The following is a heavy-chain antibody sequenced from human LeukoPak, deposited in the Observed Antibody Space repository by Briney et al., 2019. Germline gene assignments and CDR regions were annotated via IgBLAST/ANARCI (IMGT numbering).Heavy chain of an antibody. CDR3: ARDRNPGRTTVTLFDY. Sequence: PGGSLRLSCAASGFTFSSYAMTWVRQAPGKGLEWVSGISGSGGSTYYADSVKGRFTFSRDNSKNTLYLQMSSLRAEDTAVYYCARDRNPGRTTVTLFDYWGQGALVTVSS. CDR2: ISGSGGST. CDR1: GFTFSSYA. V-gene: IGHV3-23*01. D-gene: IGHD4-17*01. J-gene: IGHJ4*02.